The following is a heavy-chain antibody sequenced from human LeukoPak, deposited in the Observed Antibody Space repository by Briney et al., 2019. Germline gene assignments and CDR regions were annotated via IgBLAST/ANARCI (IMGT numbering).Heavy chain of an antibody. CDR3: ARHRRSGYWSYYYYYMDV. CDR2: IYYSGST. D-gene: IGHD3-22*01. V-gene: IGHV4-59*08. Sequence: SETLSLTCTVSGGSISSYYWSWIRQPPGKGLEWIGYIYYSGSTNYNPSLKRRVTISVDTSKNQFSLKLSSVTAADTAVYYCARHRRSGYWSYYYYYMDVWGKGTTVTVSS. CDR1: GGSISSYY. J-gene: IGHJ6*03.